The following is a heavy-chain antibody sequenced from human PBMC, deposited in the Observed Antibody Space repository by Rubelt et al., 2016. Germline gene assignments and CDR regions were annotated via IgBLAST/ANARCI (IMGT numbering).Heavy chain of an antibody. CDR3: ARVGSGGGVYAMDV. J-gene: IGHJ6*02. D-gene: IGHD2-15*01. CDR2: ISAYNGNT. V-gene: IGHV1-18*01. Sequence: QVQLVQSGAEVKKPGASVKVSCKASGYIFTRYGISWVRQAPGQGLEWMGWISAYNGNTKYTQNLQGRVAMTTDTSTSTADMGLRGLRSDDSAVYYCARVGSGGGVYAMDVWGQGTTVIVSS. CDR1: GYIFTRYG.